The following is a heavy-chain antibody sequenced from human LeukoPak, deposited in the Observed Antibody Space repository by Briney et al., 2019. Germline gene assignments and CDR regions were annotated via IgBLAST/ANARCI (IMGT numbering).Heavy chain of an antibody. Sequence: SETLSLTCAVSGSSISSGGYSWSWIRQPPGKGLEWIGYIYHSGSTYYNPSLKSRVTISVDRSKNQFSLKLSSVTAADTAVYYCARDRIAAHGGDYFDYWGQGTLVTVSS. J-gene: IGHJ4*02. CDR1: GSSISSGGYS. V-gene: IGHV4-30-2*01. CDR2: IYHSGST. D-gene: IGHD6-6*01. CDR3: ARDRIAAHGGDYFDY.